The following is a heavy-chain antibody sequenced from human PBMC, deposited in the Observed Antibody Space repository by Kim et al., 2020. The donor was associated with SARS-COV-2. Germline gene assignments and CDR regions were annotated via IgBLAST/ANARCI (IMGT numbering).Heavy chain of an antibody. D-gene: IGHD3-10*01. CDR2: ISGSGGST. Sequence: GGSLRLSCAASGFTFSSYAMSWVRQAPGKGLEWVSAISGSGGSTYYADSVKGRFTISRDNSKNTLYLQMNSLRAEDTAVYYCASAFNYYGSGSFLYYYYYGMDVWGQGTTVTVSS. J-gene: IGHJ6*02. CDR3: ASAFNYYGSGSFLYYYYYGMDV. CDR1: GFTFSSYA. V-gene: IGHV3-23*01.